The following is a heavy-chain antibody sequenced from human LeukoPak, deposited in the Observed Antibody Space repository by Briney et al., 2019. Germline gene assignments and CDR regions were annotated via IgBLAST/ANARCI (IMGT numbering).Heavy chain of an antibody. CDR2: IYYSGST. CDR3: ARDIVVVPAAIGYGMDV. CDR1: GGSISSGDYY. Sequence: PSQTLSLTCTVSGGSISSGDYYWSWIRQPPGKGLEWIGYIYYSGSTYYNPSLKSRVTISVDTSKDQFSLKLSSVTAADTAVYYCARDIVVVPAAIGYGMDVWGQGTTVTVSS. J-gene: IGHJ6*02. V-gene: IGHV4-30-4*01. D-gene: IGHD2-2*01.